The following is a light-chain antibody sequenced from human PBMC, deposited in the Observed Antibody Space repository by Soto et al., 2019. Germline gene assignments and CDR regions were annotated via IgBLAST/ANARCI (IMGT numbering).Light chain of an antibody. V-gene: IGKV3-20*01. CDR1: QSVSSY. CDR3: QQYGRSPKT. CDR2: GAS. Sequence: IVLSQSPSTLSLSPGERATLSCRASQSVSSYLAWYQQKPGQAPRLLIYGASSRATGIPDRFSGSGSGTDFTLTISRLEPEDFAVYYCQQYGRSPKTFGQGTKVDI. J-gene: IGKJ1*01.